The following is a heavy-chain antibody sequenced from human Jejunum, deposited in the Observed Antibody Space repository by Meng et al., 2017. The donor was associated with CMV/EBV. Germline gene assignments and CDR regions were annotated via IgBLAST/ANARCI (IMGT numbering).Heavy chain of an antibody. D-gene: IGHD4-11*01. Sequence: ASGFSVSTNYMSWVRQAPGKGLEWVSFIRGDDSTSYTDSVQGRFTISRDNSKNTVYLQMSSLRAEDTAVYYCARACRQVSNCYLDSWGQGIQVTVSS. CDR2: IRGDDST. CDR1: GFSVSTNY. J-gene: IGHJ4*02. CDR3: ARACRQVSNCYLDS. V-gene: IGHV3-53*01.